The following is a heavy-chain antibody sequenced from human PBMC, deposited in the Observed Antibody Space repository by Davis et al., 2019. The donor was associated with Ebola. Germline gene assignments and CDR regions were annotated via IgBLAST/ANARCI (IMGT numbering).Heavy chain of an antibody. CDR1: GYTFTSYA. D-gene: IGHD3-3*01. CDR3: ARTLRVRVWHYFWSGRLSFGMDV. Sequence: ASVKVSCKASGYTFTSYAMHWVRQAPGQRLEWMGWINAGNGNTKYSQKFQGRVTITRDTSASTAYMELSSLRSEDTAVYYCARTLRVRVWHYFWSGRLSFGMDVWGQGTTVTVSS. J-gene: IGHJ6*02. CDR2: INAGNGNT. V-gene: IGHV1-3*01.